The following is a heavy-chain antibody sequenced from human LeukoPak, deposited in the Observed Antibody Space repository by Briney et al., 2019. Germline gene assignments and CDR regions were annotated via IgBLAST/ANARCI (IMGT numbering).Heavy chain of an antibody. D-gene: IGHD2-15*01. CDR1: GFTFSSYG. J-gene: IGHJ6*03. CDR3: ARVLRYCSGGNCYSGGLGYMDV. V-gene: IGHV3-7*03. Sequence: GGSLRLSCAASGFTFSSYGMYWVRQAPGKGLEWVANIKQDGTDKYYVDSVKGRFTISRDNAKNSLFLQMNSLRAEDTAVYYCARVLRYCSGGNCYSGGLGYMDVWGKGTTVTISS. CDR2: IKQDGTDK.